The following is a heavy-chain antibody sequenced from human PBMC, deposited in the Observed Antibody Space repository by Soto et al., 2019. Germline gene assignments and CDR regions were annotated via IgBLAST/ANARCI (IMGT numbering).Heavy chain of an antibody. CDR1: GGTLSRSA. V-gene: IGHV1-69*01. D-gene: IGHD6-13*01. CDR3: GTVSSWTKVAS. Sequence: QVPLVQSGAEVKKPGSSVKVSCKASGGTLSRSAISWVRQAPGQGLELMGGIIPIFGPAIYAQKFRGRVSIIADESTRTAYMEMSSLRSEDTAVYYCGTVSSWTKVASWGQGTLVTVSS. J-gene: IGHJ5*02. CDR2: IIPIFGPA.